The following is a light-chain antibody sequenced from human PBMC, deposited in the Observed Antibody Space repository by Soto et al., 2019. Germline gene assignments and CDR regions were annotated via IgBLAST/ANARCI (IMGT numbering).Light chain of an antibody. V-gene: IGLV2-23*01. CDR2: EDI. CDR3: CSYAGGTSVV. CDR1: SSDVGRYNL. Sequence: QSVLTQPASVSGSPGQSITLSCTGSSSDVGRYNLVSWYQQHPGKAPKLLIYEDIERPPGVSNRFSGSKSGNTASLTISGLQTDDEADYYCCSYAGGTSVVFGGGTKLTVL. J-gene: IGLJ2*01.